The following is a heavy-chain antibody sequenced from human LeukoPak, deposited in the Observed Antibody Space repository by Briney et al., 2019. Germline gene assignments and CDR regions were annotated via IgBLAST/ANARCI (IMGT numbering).Heavy chain of an antibody. Sequence: SETLSLTCGVSGGSFSGYYFSWVRQSPEKGLEWIGEINHSGSTNYNPSLKSRVTISVDTAKKQISLKLNSVTAADTAVYFCARVVPVPSEYFRHWGQGTLVTVSS. CDR1: GGSFSGYY. J-gene: IGHJ1*01. CDR2: INHSGST. V-gene: IGHV4-34*01. CDR3: ARVVPVPSEYFRH.